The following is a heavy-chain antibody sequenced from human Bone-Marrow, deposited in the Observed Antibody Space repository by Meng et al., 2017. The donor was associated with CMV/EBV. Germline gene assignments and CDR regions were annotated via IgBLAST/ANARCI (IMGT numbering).Heavy chain of an antibody. Sequence: SETLSLTCTVSGYSISSGYYWGWIRQPPGKGLEWIGSIYHSGNSYCNPSLKSRVTISVDTSKNQFSLKLSSVTAADTAVYYCARYSSSSGRLDYWGQGTLVTVSS. CDR2: IYHSGNS. V-gene: IGHV4-38-2*02. D-gene: IGHD6-6*01. CDR3: ARYSSSSGRLDY. CDR1: GYSISSGYY. J-gene: IGHJ4*02.